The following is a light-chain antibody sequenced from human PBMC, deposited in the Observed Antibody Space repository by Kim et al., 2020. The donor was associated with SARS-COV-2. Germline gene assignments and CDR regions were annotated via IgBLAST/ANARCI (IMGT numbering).Light chain of an antibody. V-gene: IGKV3-15*01. J-gene: IGKJ1*01. CDR3: QQYNDWPWT. Sequence: EIVMTQSPATLSVSPGERVTLSCRASQSISTNLGWYQQKPGQAPRPLIYGASTRATGIPARFSGSGSGTEFTLTISSLQSEDFAVYCCQQYNDWPWTFGQGTKVEIK. CDR1: QSISTN. CDR2: GAS.